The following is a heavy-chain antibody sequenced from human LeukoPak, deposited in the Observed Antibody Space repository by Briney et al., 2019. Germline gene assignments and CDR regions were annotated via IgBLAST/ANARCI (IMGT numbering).Heavy chain of an antibody. Sequence: GGSLRLSCVTTGFAFSGDWMSWVRQAPGKGLEWVANINQDESERFVVDSLRGRVTISRDSTRNSLYLQMHSLRVDDTAVYYCARGVSHYHYYMDVWGKGTTVTVSS. V-gene: IGHV3-7*03. D-gene: IGHD6-13*01. CDR2: INQDESER. J-gene: IGHJ6*03. CDR3: ARGVSHYHYYMDV. CDR1: GFAFSGDW.